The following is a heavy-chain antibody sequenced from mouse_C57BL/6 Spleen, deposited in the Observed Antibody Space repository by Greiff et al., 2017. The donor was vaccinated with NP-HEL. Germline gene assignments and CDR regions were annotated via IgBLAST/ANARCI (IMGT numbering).Heavy chain of an antibody. D-gene: IGHD3-2*02. V-gene: IGHV1-80*01. Sequence: QVQLKESGAELVKPGASVKISCKASGYAFSSYWMNWVKQRPGKGLEWIGQIYPGDGDTNYNGKFKGKATLTADKSSSTAYMQLSSLTSEDSAVYFCARGGQLRLRVAMDYWGQGTSVTVSS. CDR1: GYAFSSYW. CDR2: IYPGDGDT. J-gene: IGHJ4*01. CDR3: ARGGQLRLRVAMDY.